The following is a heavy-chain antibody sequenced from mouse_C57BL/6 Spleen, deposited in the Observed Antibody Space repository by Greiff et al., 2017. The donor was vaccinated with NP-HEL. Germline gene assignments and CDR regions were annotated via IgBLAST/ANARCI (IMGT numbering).Heavy chain of an antibody. J-gene: IGHJ2*01. CDR2: IDPEDGET. V-gene: IGHV14-2*01. Sequence: VQLQQSGAELVKPGASVTLSCTASGFNIKDYYMHWVKQRTEQGLEWIGRIDPEDGETKYAPKFQGKATITADTSSNTADLQLSSLTSEDTAVYYCASYGNYGYWGQGTTLTVSS. D-gene: IGHD2-1*01. CDR1: GFNIKDYY. CDR3: ASYGNYGY.